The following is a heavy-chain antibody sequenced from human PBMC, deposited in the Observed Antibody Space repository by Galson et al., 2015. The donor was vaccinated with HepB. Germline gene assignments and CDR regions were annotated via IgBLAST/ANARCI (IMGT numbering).Heavy chain of an antibody. Sequence: SLRLSCAASGFTLRNYWMSWVRQAPGKGLEWVAVISFDGRKKEYADSVKGRFTISRDNSRNTLYLQMNSLRVEDTAVYYCAKDIVATIWDYFDNWGQGTLVTVSS. CDR2: ISFDGRKK. CDR1: GFTLRNYW. V-gene: IGHV3-30*18. J-gene: IGHJ4*02. CDR3: AKDIVATIWDYFDN. D-gene: IGHD5-12*01.